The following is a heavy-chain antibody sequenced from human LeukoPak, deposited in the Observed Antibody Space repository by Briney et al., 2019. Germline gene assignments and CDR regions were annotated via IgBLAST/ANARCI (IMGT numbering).Heavy chain of an antibody. CDR3: ARSWFGEFLPNWFDP. V-gene: IGHV1-18*01. D-gene: IGHD3-10*01. CDR1: GYTFTSYG. CDR2: ISAYNGNT. Sequence: ASVKVSCKASGYTFTSYGISWVRQAPGQGLEWMGWISAYNGNTNYAQKLQGRVTMTTDTSTSTAYMELRSLRSDDTAAYYCARSWFGEFLPNWFDPWGQGTLVTVSS. J-gene: IGHJ5*02.